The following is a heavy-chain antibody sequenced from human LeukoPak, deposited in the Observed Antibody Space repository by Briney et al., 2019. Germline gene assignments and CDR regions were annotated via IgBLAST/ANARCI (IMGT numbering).Heavy chain of an antibody. Sequence: GRSLRLSCAASGFTFSSYAMHWVRQAPGKGLEWVAVISYDGSNKYYADSVKGRFTISRDNSKNTLYLQMNSLRAEDTAVHYCARAGHFDYWGQGTLVTVSS. CDR3: ARAGHFDY. J-gene: IGHJ4*02. D-gene: IGHD2-8*02. CDR2: ISYDGSNK. CDR1: GFTFSSYA. V-gene: IGHV3-30*01.